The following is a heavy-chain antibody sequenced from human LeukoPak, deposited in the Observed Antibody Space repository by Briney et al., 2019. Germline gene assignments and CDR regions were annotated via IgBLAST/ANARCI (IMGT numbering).Heavy chain of an antibody. CDR1: GDSISSSNW. V-gene: IGHV4-28*01. J-gene: IGHJ5*01. CDR2: IIHSGST. Sequence: SDTLSLTCGVSGDSISSSNWWAWIRQSPGKGLEWIGYIIHSGSTHYNPSLKSRVTLSVDTSRNQFSLKLGSVTAEDTAVYYCARSQWRNYFNSWGQGIQVTVSS. CDR3: ARSQWRNYFNS. D-gene: IGHD6-19*01.